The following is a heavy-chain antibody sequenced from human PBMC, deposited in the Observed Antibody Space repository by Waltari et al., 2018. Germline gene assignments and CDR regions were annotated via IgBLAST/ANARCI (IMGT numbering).Heavy chain of an antibody. CDR1: GGSISSGSYY. CDR2: IYTSGST. Sequence: QVQLQESGPGLVKPSQTLSLTCTVSGGSISSGSYYWSWIRQPAGKGLEWIGRIYTSGSTNYNPSLKSRVTISVDTSKNQFSLKLSSVTAADTAVYYCARRTVAGRKYYFDYWGQGTLVTVSS. D-gene: IGHD6-19*01. J-gene: IGHJ4*02. CDR3: ARRTVAGRKYYFDY. V-gene: IGHV4-61*02.